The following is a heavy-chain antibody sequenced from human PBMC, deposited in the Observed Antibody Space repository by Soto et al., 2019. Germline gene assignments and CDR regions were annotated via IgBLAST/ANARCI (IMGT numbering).Heavy chain of an antibody. J-gene: IGHJ3*02. Sequence: PSETLSLTCTVSGGSISSYYWSWIRQPPGKGLEWIGYIYYSGSTNYTPSLKSRVTISVDTSKNQFSLNLSSLTAADTAVYYCACKPSFDHSSGLYSFDICRQRKMVIVSS. CDR1: GGSISSYY. V-gene: IGHV4-59*01. CDR2: IYYSGST. D-gene: IGHD3-22*01. CDR3: ACKPSFDHSSGLYSFDI.